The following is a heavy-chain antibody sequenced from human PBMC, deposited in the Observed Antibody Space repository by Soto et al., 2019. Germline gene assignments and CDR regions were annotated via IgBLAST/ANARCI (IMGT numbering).Heavy chain of an antibody. V-gene: IGHV4-39*01. Sequence: QLQLQESGPGLVKPSETLSLTCFVSGGSISSNNYYWGWIRQPPGKGLEWIGSMSYSRSTYYNPSLKSRGTISVGTSKNQFSLKLSSVTAAHTAVYYCASHLRPPHPGGGDFDYWGQGPLVTVSS. CDR3: ASHLRPPHPGGGDFDY. D-gene: IGHD3-16*01. CDR1: GGSISSNNYY. CDR2: MSYSRST. J-gene: IGHJ4*02.